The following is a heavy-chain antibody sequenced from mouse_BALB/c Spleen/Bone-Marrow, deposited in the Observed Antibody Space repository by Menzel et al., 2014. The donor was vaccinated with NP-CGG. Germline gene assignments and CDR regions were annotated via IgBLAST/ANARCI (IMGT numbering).Heavy chain of an antibody. V-gene: IGHV1S81*02. J-gene: IGHJ3*01. CDR3: ARDYYVKGRFPY. CDR2: INPSNGRT. D-gene: IGHD2-1*01. Sequence: QVPLKQSGAELVKPGASVKLSCKASGYTFTSYWLHWVKQRPGQGLEWIGEINPSNGRTNYNEKFKSRATLTVDKSSSTAYMQLNSLTSEDSAVYYCARDYYVKGRFPYWGQGTLVIDSA. CDR1: GYTFTSYW.